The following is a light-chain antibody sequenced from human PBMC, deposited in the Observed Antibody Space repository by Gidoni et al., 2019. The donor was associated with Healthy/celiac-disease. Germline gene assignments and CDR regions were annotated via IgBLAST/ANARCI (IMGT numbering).Light chain of an antibody. CDR2: SNN. CDR3: AAWDDSLNGVV. V-gene: IGLV1-44*01. J-gene: IGLJ2*01. Sequence: SVLTPPPSASATPGQRVTISCSGSSSNIGSNTVNWYQQLPGTAPKLLIYSNNQRPSGVPDRFSGSKSGTSASLAISGLQSEDEADYYCAAWDDSLNGVVFGGGTKLTVL. CDR1: SSNIGSNT.